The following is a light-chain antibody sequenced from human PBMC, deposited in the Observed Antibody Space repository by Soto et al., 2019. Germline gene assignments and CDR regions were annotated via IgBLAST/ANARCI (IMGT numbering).Light chain of an antibody. CDR1: NSDVGGYNF. V-gene: IGLV2-14*01. CDR3: SSYTSSNIADV. CDR2: DVS. Sequence: QSALTQPASVSGSPGQSSTISCTGTNSDVGGYNFVSWYQQHPGKAPKLMIYDVSNRPSGVSNRFSGSKSGNTASLNISGLQAKDEADYSCSSYTSSNIADVFGIGTKLTVL. J-gene: IGLJ1*01.